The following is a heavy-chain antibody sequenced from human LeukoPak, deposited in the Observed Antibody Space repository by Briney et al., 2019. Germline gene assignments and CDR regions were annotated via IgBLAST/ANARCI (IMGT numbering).Heavy chain of an antibody. J-gene: IGHJ4*02. CDR2: ISWNSGSI. Sequence: GGSLRLSCAASGFTFDDYSMHWVRQAPGKGLEWVSGISWNSGSIGYADSVKGRFTISRDNAKNSLYLQMNNLGAEDMALYYCAKARGYDILTGYSYFDNWGQGTLVTVSS. D-gene: IGHD3-9*01. CDR1: GFTFDDYS. V-gene: IGHV3-9*03. CDR3: AKARGYDILTGYSYFDN.